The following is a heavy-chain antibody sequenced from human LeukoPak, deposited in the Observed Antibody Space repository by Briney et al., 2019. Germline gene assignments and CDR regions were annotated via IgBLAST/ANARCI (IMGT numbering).Heavy chain of an antibody. Sequence: SVKVSCKASGGTFSSCAISWVRQAPGQGLEWMGGIIPIFGTANYAQKFQGRVTITTDESTSTAYMELSSLRSEDTAVYYCARDSGQDLSYFDYWGPGTLVTVSS. CDR3: ARDSGQDLSYFDY. V-gene: IGHV1-69*05. CDR2: IIPIFGTA. CDR1: GGTFSSCA. J-gene: IGHJ4*02. D-gene: IGHD3-10*01.